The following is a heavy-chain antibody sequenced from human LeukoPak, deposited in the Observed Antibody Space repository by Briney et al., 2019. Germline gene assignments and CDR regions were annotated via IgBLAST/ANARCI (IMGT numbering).Heavy chain of an antibody. D-gene: IGHD3-16*01. V-gene: IGHV4-34*01. J-gene: IGHJ4*02. CDR1: GGSFSGYN. Sequence: SETLSLTCAVYGGSFSGYNWSWIRQPPGKGLEWIGEINHSGSTNYNPSLKSRVTISVDTSKNQFSLKLSSVTAADTAVYYCAIQRWGLRPKDYWGQGTLVTVSS. CDR3: AIQRWGLRPKDY. CDR2: INHSGST.